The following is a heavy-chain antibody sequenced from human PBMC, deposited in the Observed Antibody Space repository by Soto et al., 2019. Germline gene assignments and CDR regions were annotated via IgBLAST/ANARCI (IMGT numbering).Heavy chain of an antibody. CDR3: GAVAAIREYCGMDV. CDR1: GASISSYC. D-gene: IGHD5-12*01. V-gene: IGHV4-59*08. J-gene: IGHJ6*02. CDR2: ISYSGST. Sequence: QVQLQESGPGLVKPSETLSLTCTVSGASISSYCFSWIRQPPGKGLEWIGSISYSGSTNYNPSLKRRLTISIDTSKNQFSLRLSSVTAADTALYHCGAVAAIREYCGMDVWCQGTTVTVSS.